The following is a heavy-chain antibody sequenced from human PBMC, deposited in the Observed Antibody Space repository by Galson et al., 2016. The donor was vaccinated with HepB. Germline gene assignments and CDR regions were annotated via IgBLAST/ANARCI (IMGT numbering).Heavy chain of an antibody. D-gene: IGHD6-13*01. CDR1: GSSFSSFG. Sequence: SPRLSCAGSGSSFSSFGLHWVRQAPGKGLDWVAVISHDGNTKYYADSVKGRFTISRDNSKTTLYLEMNSLIAEDTAVYYCAKNPSRLLEAGRLDFWCQGNLLTVSS. J-gene: IGHJ4*02. V-gene: IGHV3-30*18. CDR2: ISHDGNTK. CDR3: AKNPSRLLEAGRLDF.